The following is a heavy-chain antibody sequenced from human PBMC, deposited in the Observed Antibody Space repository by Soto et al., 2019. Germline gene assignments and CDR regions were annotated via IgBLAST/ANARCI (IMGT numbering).Heavy chain of an antibody. V-gene: IGHV3-23*01. CDR1: GFTFSSYA. J-gene: IGHJ5*02. D-gene: IGHD1-26*01. Sequence: GGSLRLSCAASGFTFSSYAMSWVRQAPGKGLEWVSAISGSGGSTYYADSVKGRFTISRDNSKNTLYLQMNSLRAEETAVYYCAKDPMRGSNSNWFDPWGQGTLVTVSS. CDR3: AKDPMRGSNSNWFDP. CDR2: ISGSGGST.